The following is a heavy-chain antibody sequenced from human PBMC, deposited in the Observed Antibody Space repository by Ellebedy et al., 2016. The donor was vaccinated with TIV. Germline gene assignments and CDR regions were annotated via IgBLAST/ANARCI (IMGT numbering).Heavy chain of an antibody. Sequence: SETLSLTXTVSGGSVSRYFWSWIRQPAGKGLEWIGRIFTGGSFNYNPSLMSRVTMSVVTSKNQISLRLNSVTAADTAVYYCARVHCSITTCDYYYMDVWGKGTTVTVSS. CDR1: GGSVSRYF. J-gene: IGHJ6*03. CDR3: ARVHCSITTCDYYYMDV. CDR2: IFTGGSF. D-gene: IGHD1-1*01. V-gene: IGHV4-4*07.